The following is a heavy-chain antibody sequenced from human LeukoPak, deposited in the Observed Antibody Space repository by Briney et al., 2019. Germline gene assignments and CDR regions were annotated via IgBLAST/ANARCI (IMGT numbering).Heavy chain of an antibody. CDR1: GYTFGTSS. CDR2: ISPNNGNT. J-gene: IGHJ3*02. V-gene: IGHV1-18*01. Sequence: VASVTVSCKAFGYTFGTSSISWLRQAPAQRLEWMGWISPNNGNTQYAQGVQGRVTMTTDTSRSTAYMELRSLRSDDTAVYYCTRVRNSNNRWGPFDIWGQGKMVTVSS. D-gene: IGHD2/OR15-2a*01. CDR3: TRVRNSNNRWGPFDI.